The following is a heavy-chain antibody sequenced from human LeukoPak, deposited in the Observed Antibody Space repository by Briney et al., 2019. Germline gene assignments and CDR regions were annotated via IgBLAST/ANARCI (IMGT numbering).Heavy chain of an antibody. CDR1: GYTFTSYY. Sequence: GASVKVSCKASGYTFTSYYMHWVRQAPGQGLEWMGIINPSGGSTSYAQKFQGRVTMTRDMSTSTVYMELSSLRSEDTAVYYCARAGWSGYDFWSGYLTTNWFDPWGQGTLVTVSS. D-gene: IGHD3-3*01. J-gene: IGHJ5*02. CDR2: INPSGGST. CDR3: ARAGWSGYDFWSGYLTTNWFDP. V-gene: IGHV1-46*01.